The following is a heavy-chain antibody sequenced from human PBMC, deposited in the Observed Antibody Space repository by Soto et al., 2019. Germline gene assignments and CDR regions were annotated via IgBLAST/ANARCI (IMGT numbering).Heavy chain of an antibody. J-gene: IGHJ3*02. CDR2: VHYSGST. V-gene: IGHV4-59*01. CDR1: VGSITSYF. Sequence: TLSLTCSVSVGSITSYFWTWVRQPPGKGLEWIGYVHYSGSTNYNPSLKSRVTMSVDTSKNHFSLRLSSVTAADTAVYYCARVNQLAPKRNAFDIWGQGTMVTVSS. CDR3: ARVNQLAPKRNAFDI. D-gene: IGHD2-2*01.